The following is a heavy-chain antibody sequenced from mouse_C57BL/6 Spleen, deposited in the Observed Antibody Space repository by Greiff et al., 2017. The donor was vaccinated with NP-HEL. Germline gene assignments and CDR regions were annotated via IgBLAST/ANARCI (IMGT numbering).Heavy chain of an antibody. CDR2: IWSGGST. CDR1: GFSLTSYG. V-gene: IGHV2-2*01. Sequence: QVQLQQSGPGLVQPSQSLSITCTVSGFSLTSYGVHWVRQSPGKGLEWLGVIWSGGSTDYNAAFISRLSISKDNSKSQVFCKMNSLQADDTAIYYCARDYSNFYFDYWGQGTTLTVSS. D-gene: IGHD2-5*01. CDR3: ARDYSNFYFDY. J-gene: IGHJ2*01.